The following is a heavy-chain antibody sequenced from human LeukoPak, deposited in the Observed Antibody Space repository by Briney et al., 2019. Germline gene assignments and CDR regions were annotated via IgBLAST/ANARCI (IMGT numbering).Heavy chain of an antibody. D-gene: IGHD3-22*01. CDR1: GGSISSGGYS. CDR2: IYHSGST. J-gene: IGHJ6*02. CDR3: ARSSPYYYDSSGYYGWYYYYGMDV. Sequence: SETLSLTCAVSGGSISSGGYSWSWIRQPPGKGLEWIGYIYHSGSTYYNPSLKSRVTISVDTSKNQFSLKLSSVTAADTAVYYCARSSPYYYDSSGYYGWYYYYGMDVWGQGTTVTVSS. V-gene: IGHV4-30-2*02.